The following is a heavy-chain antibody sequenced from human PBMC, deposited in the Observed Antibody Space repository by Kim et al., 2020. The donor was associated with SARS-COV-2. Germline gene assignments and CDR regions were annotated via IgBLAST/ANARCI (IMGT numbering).Heavy chain of an antibody. V-gene: IGHV3-64D*06. CDR3: VKGRGVTLYYGMDV. CDR1: GFTFSSYA. J-gene: IGHJ6*02. Sequence: EGSLRLSCSASGFTFSSYAIHWFRQAPGKGLEYVSGINNNGDTTYYADSVKGRFTISRDNSKNTLFLQMSILRAEDTAVYYCVKGRGVTLYYGMDVWGQGTTVTVSS. D-gene: IGHD3-10*01. CDR2: INNNGDTT.